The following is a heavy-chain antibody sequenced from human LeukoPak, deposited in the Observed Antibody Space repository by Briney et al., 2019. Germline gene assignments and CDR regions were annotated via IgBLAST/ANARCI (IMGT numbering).Heavy chain of an antibody. CDR3: ARGLAADFDY. CDR1: GGSISSSSYY. J-gene: IGHJ4*02. Sequence: SETLSLTCTVSGGSISSSSYYWGWIRQPPGKGLQWIGSIHYSGTTYYNPSLKSRVTISVDTSKNQFSLKLSSVTAADTAVYCCARGLAADFDYWGQGTLVTVSS. D-gene: IGHD6-13*01. V-gene: IGHV4-39*07. CDR2: IHYSGTT.